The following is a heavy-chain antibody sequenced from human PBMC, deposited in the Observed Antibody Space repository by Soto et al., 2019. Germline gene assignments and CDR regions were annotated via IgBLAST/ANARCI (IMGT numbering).Heavy chain of an antibody. J-gene: IGHJ6*02. CDR3: ARERYYYYYGMDV. V-gene: IGHV1-69*13. Sequence: GASVKVSCKASGGTFSSYAISWVRQAPGQGLEWMGGIIPIFGTANYAQKFQGRVTITADESTSTAYMELSSLRSEDTAVYYCARERYYYYYGMDVWGQGTTVTVSS. CDR1: GGTFSSYA. CDR2: IIPIFGTA.